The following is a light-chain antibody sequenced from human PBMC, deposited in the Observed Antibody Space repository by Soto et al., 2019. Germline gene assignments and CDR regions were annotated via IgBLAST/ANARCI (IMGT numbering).Light chain of an antibody. CDR1: QSVSSY. Sequence: EIVLTQSPATLSLSPGERATCSCRASQSVSSYLAWYQQKPGQAPRLLIYDASNRATGIPARFSGSGSGTDFTLTISSLEPEDFAVYYCQQRSNWPPRYTFGQGTKLEIK. CDR2: DAS. J-gene: IGKJ2*01. CDR3: QQRSNWPPRYT. V-gene: IGKV3-11*01.